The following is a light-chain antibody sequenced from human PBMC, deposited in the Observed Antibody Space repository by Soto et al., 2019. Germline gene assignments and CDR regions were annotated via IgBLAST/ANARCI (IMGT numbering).Light chain of an antibody. CDR1: QSVSSSY. J-gene: IGKJ5*01. V-gene: IGKV3-20*01. CDR3: QQYGSSPSIT. CDR2: GAS. Sequence: EIVLTHSPGTLSLSPCERATLSFSASQSVSSSYLAWYQQKPGQAPRLLIYGASSRATGIPDRFSGSGSGTDFTLTISRLEPEDFAVYYCQQYGSSPSITFGQGTRLEIK.